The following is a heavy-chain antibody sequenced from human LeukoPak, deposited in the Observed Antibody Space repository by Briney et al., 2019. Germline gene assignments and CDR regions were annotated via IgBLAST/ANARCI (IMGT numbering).Heavy chain of an antibody. CDR3: ARHRPPSLSGPNNYYGMDV. Sequence: SQTLSLTCTVSGGSISSGGYYWSWIRQHPGKGLEWIGYIYHSGSTYYNPSLKSRVTISVDTSKNQFSLKLSSVTAADTAVYYCARHRPPSLSGPNNYYGMDVWGQGTTVTVSS. D-gene: IGHD6-6*01. CDR2: IYHSGST. V-gene: IGHV4-31*03. J-gene: IGHJ6*02. CDR1: GGSISSGGYY.